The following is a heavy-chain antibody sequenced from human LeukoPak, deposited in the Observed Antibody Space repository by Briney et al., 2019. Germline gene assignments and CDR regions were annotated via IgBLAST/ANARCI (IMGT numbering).Heavy chain of an antibody. Sequence: PRRSLRLGWTAAGLAFDGYAMPRVRQATGKGLDWVSGISWNSGSIGYADSVKGRFTISRDNAKNSLYLQMNSLRAEDTALYYCAKDIFTMVRGVVDYWGQGTLVTVSS. CDR3: AKDIFTMVRGVVDY. V-gene: IGHV3-9*01. CDR2: ISWNSGSI. CDR1: GLAFDGYA. D-gene: IGHD3-10*01. J-gene: IGHJ4*02.